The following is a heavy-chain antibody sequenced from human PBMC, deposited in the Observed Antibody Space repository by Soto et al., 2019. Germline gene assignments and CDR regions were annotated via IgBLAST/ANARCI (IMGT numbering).Heavy chain of an antibody. Sequence: PGGSLRLSCAGSGFTFSDYYMSWIRQAPGKGLEWVSHISEGGTTIYYSDSVKGRFTVSRDDAKNSLYLQMNSLRVADTAVYYCATQEVGGSYVYTFDPWGQGTLVTVSS. CDR3: ATQEVGGSYVYTFDP. D-gene: IGHD1-26*01. V-gene: IGHV3-11*01. J-gene: IGHJ5*02. CDR2: ISEGGTTI. CDR1: GFTFSDYY.